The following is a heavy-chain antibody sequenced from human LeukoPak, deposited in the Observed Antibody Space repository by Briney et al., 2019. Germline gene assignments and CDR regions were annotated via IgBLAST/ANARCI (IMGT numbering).Heavy chain of an antibody. J-gene: IGHJ4*02. D-gene: IGHD6-13*01. V-gene: IGHV1-2*02. Sequence: VSVNVSCKASGGTFSSYAISWVRQAPGQGLEWMGWIRTNSGDTNPAEKFRGRVTMTRETSISTAYMELSNLRSDDTAVYYCARDRRAAIGTPYDFDYWGQGTLVTVSS. CDR3: ARDRRAAIGTPYDFDY. CDR2: IRTNSGDT. CDR1: GGTFSSYA.